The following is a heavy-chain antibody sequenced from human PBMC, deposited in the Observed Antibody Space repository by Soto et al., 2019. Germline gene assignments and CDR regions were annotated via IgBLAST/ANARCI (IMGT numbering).Heavy chain of an antibody. D-gene: IGHD2-8*01. CDR3: ASQYCTNGVCYRFFDY. J-gene: IGHJ4*02. CDR2: IIPIFGTA. CDR1: GGTFSSYA. V-gene: IGHV1-69*12. Sequence: QVQLVQSGAEVKKPGSSVKVSCKASGGTFSSYAISWVRQAPGQGLEWMGGIIPIFGTANYAQKFQGRVTITADESTSTAYMELSSLRSEDTAVYYCASQYCTNGVCYRFFDYWGQGTLVTVSS.